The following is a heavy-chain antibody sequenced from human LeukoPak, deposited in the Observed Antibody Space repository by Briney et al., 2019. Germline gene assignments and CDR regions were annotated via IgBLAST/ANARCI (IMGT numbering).Heavy chain of an antibody. J-gene: IGHJ4*02. V-gene: IGHV1-69*04. CDR1: GGTFSSYA. Sequence: SVKVSCKASGGTFSSYAISWVRQAPGQGLEWMGRIIPIFGIANYAQKFQGRVTITADKSTSTAYMELSSLRSEDAAVYYCARGRDTAMVTSLGYFDYWGQGTLVTVSS. CDR2: IIPIFGIA. CDR3: ARGRDTAMVTSLGYFDY. D-gene: IGHD5-18*01.